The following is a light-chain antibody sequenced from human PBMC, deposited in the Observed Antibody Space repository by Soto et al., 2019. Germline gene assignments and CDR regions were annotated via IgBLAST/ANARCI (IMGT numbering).Light chain of an antibody. CDR1: QSVNSN. J-gene: IGKJ5*01. CDR3: QQYYTWPLT. Sequence: EMVMTQSPAILFVSPGESATLSCRASQSVNSNYLAWYQQHPGQPPRLLIYGISTRATGIPARFSGSGSGTEFTLTISSLQSEDFAVYYCQQYYTWPLTFGQGTRLEI. CDR2: GIS. V-gene: IGKV3-15*01.